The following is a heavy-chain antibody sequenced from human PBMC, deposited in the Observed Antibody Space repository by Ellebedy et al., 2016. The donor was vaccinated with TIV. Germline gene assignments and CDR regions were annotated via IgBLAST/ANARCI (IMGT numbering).Heavy chain of an antibody. CDR1: GFTFDAYA. Sequence: SLKISXAASGFTFDAYAMHWVRQAPGKGLEWVSSVNWNSGHIDYADSVKGRFTISRDNAKNSLYLQMNSLRAGDTAVYYCARSYYYYYGMDVWGQGTTVTVSS. CDR3: ARSYYYYYGMDV. V-gene: IGHV3-9*01. J-gene: IGHJ6*02. CDR2: VNWNSGHI.